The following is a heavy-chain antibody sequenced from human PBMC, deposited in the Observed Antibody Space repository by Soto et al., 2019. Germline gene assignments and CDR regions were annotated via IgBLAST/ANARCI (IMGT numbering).Heavy chain of an antibody. V-gene: IGHV1-2*02. CDR3: AGERFQVISDGMDV. CDR2: INPETGGT. CDR1: GYTFTGYY. Sequence: ASVKVSCKASGYTFTGYYVHWVREAPGQGLEWMGWINPETGGTSYAQKFQGRVTLSRDTSINTAYLELSSLRCDDAAVYFCAGERFQVISDGMDVWGQGTTVTVSS. J-gene: IGHJ6*02. D-gene: IGHD2-21*01.